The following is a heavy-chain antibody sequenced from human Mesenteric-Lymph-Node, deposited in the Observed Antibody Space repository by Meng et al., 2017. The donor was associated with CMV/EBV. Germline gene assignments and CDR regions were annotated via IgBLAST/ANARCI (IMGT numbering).Heavy chain of an antibody. Sequence: ASVKVSCKTSGFTFTSYYLHWVRQAPGQGLEWMGVINPSGGLTDYSQKLQGAFTMTRDTSTSTVYMELSGLKSEDTAVYYCARDGGRQLLLYWGQGTLVTVSS. CDR3: ARDGGRQLLLY. D-gene: IGHD2-2*01. CDR1: GFTFTSYY. CDR2: INPSGGLT. V-gene: IGHV1-46*01. J-gene: IGHJ4*02.